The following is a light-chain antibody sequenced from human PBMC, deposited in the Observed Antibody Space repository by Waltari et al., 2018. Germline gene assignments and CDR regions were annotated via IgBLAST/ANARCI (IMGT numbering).Light chain of an antibody. Sequence: DIQMTQSPSPLSASVGDRVTITCRASQSISSYLNWYQQKPGKAPKLLFYAASSLQSGVPSRFSGSGSGTDFTLTISSLQPEDFATYYCQQSYSTPSAFGQGTKVEIK. V-gene: IGKV1-39*01. J-gene: IGKJ1*01. CDR3: QQSYSTPSA. CDR1: QSISSY. CDR2: AAS.